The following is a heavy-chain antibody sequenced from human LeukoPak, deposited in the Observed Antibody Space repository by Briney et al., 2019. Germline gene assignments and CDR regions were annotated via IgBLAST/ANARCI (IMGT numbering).Heavy chain of an antibody. Sequence: GGSLRLSCAASGFTFSSDEMNWVRQAPGKGLEWVTYISGSGTTIYYADSVKGLFTISRDNAKNSLYLQMNSLRAEDTAVYYCASGSAYYYGMGVWGQGTTVTVSS. CDR2: ISGSGTTI. D-gene: IGHD3-22*01. V-gene: IGHV3-48*03. J-gene: IGHJ6*02. CDR3: ASGSAYYYGMGV. CDR1: GFTFSSDE.